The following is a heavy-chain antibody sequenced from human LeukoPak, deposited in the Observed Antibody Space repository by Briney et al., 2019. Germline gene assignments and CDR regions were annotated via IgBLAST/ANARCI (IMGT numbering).Heavy chain of an antibody. J-gene: IGHJ4*02. CDR2: IYYSGST. V-gene: IGHV4-39*01. CDR1: GGSIRSSSHY. CDR3: ARLTRRFGGFDY. Sequence: PSETLSLTCTVSGGSIRSSSHYWGWIRQPPGKGLEWIGSIYYSGSTYFNPSLKSRVTISVDTSKNQFSLKLSSVTAADTAVYYCARLTRRFGGFDYWGQGTLVTVSS. D-gene: IGHD3-10*01.